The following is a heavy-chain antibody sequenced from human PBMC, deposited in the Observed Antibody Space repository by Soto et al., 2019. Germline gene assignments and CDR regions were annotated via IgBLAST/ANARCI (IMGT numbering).Heavy chain of an antibody. V-gene: IGHV3-30-3*01. J-gene: IGHJ4*02. D-gene: IGHD3-22*01. CDR1: GFTFSSYA. CDR3: ARTYYDSSGGVFDY. Sequence: QVQLVESGGGVVQPGRSLRLSCAASGFTFSSYAMHWVRQAPGKGLEWVAVISYDGSNKYYAASVRGRFTISSDNSKTTRYRKMKSLRAQETAVYYSARTYYDSSGGVFDYWGKGTLVTVSS. CDR2: ISYDGSNK.